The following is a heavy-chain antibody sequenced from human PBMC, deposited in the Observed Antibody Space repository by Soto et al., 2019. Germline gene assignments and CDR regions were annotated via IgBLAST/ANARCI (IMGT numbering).Heavy chain of an antibody. CDR3: VMVDNYVTPTPQDV. CDR1: GYIFVNYG. D-gene: IGHD3-16*01. Sequence: QVQLVQSGDEVKKPGASVKVSCKASGYIFVNYGIAWVRQAPGQGLEWMGGISPYTGNTHSATKVQGRLTMTTDTSTSTAYMERGSLTSDDTAVYYCVMVDNYVTPTPQDVWGQGTTVTVSS. J-gene: IGHJ6*02. CDR2: ISPYTGNT. V-gene: IGHV1-18*01.